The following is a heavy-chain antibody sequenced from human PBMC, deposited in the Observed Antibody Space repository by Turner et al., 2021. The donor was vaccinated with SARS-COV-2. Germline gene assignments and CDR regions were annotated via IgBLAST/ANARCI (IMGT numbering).Heavy chain of an antibody. D-gene: IGHD2-21*02. Sequence: SGGSISSSLYYWGWIRQPLGKGLEWIGRIYYSGSTYYNPSLQSRVTISLQAADGIRSHWVTGVQTCALPVLCIPFGDLRGRKEFYFKFWGQGTLITVSS. V-gene: IGHV4-39*01. CDR3: PFGDLRGRKEFYFKF. CDR2: IYYSGST. J-gene: IGHJ4*02. CDR1: GGSISSSLYY.